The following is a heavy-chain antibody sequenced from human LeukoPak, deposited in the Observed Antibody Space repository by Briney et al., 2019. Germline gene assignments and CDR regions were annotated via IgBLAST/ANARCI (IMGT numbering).Heavy chain of an antibody. D-gene: IGHD2-2*02. CDR1: GGSFSGYY. V-gene: IGHV4-34*01. CDR2: INHSGST. J-gene: IGHJ5*02. Sequence: SETLSLTCAVYGGSFSGYYWSWIRQPPGKGLEWIGEINHSGSTNYNPSLKSRVTISVDTSKNQFSLKLSSVTAADTAVYYCAREGVYCGSTSCYRKRWFDPWGQGTLVTVSS. CDR3: AREGVYCGSTSCYRKRWFDP.